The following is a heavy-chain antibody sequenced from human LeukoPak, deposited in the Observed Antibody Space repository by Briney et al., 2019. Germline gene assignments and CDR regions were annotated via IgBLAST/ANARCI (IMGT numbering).Heavy chain of an antibody. J-gene: IGHJ5*02. Sequence: SETLSLTCAVYGGSFSGYYWSWIRQPPGKGLEWIGEINHSGSTNYNPSLKSRVTISVDTSKNQFSLKLSSVTAADTAVYYCARGLPLVGATYYYGSGSSDNWFDPWGQGTLVTVSS. CDR3: ARGLPLVGATYYYGSGSSDNWFDP. V-gene: IGHV4-34*01. D-gene: IGHD3-10*01. CDR2: INHSGST. CDR1: GGSFSGYY.